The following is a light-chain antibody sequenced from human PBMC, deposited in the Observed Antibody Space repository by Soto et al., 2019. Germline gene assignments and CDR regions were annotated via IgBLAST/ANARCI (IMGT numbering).Light chain of an antibody. CDR3: QQSYSTPSIT. CDR2: AAS. J-gene: IGKJ5*01. Sequence: IQMTQSPSSLSASVRDRVTITFRASQSISSYLIWYQQKPGKAPKLLIYAASSLQSGVPSRFSGSGSGTDFTLTISSLQPEDFATYYCQQSYSTPSITFGQGTRLEIK. CDR1: QSISSY. V-gene: IGKV1-39*01.